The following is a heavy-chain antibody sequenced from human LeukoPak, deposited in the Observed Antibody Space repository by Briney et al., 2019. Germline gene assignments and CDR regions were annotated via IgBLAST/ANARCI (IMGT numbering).Heavy chain of an antibody. D-gene: IGHD6-13*01. CDR2: INHSGST. CDR3: ARGRRWAAAAILY. Sequence: PSETLSLTCAVYGGSFSGYYWSWIRQPPGKGLEWIGEINHSGSTNYNPSLKSRVTISVDTSKNQFSLKLSSVTAADTAVYYCARGRRWAAAAILYWGQGTLVTVSP. J-gene: IGHJ4*02. V-gene: IGHV4-34*01. CDR1: GGSFSGYY.